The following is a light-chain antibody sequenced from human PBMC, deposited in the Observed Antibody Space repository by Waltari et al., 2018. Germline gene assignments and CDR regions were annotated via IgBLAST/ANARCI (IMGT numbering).Light chain of an antibody. Sequence: SYELTQPPSVSVSPGQSASISCSGRDLGDKYTSWYQQKPGQPPVLVLYHDTMRPSGIPERFAGSISANTATLPTAGTQAVDAADYYCQAWASGSYVFGPGTKVTVL. CDR3: QAWASGSYV. CDR2: HDT. V-gene: IGLV3-1*01. J-gene: IGLJ1*01. CDR1: DLGDKY.